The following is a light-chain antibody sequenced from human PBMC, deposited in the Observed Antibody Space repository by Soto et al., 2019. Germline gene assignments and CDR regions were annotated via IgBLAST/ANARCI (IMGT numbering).Light chain of an antibody. CDR1: QSVSSAY. Sequence: EIALTQSPGTLSLSPGERATLSCRASQSVSSAYLAWYQQIPGQAPRLLIYGASSRATGIPDRFSGSGSGTDFTLTISGLEPEDLAVYYCQQSGSAFYTGGQGTKLEIK. J-gene: IGKJ2*01. CDR2: GAS. CDR3: QQSGSAFYT. V-gene: IGKV3-20*01.